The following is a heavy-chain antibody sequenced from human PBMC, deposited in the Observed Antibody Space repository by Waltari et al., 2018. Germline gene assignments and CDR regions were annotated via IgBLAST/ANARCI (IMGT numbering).Heavy chain of an antibody. CDR1: GYSISSGYY. CDR3: ARIGGFRDYYGMDV. CDR2: IYHSGST. J-gene: IGHJ6*02. V-gene: IGHV4-38-2*01. Sequence: QVQLQESGPGLVKPSETLSLTCAVSGYSISSGYYWGWIRQPPGKGLEWIGSIYHSGSTYYNPSLKSRVTISVDTSKNQFSLKLSSVTAADTAVYYCARIGGFRDYYGMDVWGQGTTVTVSS. D-gene: IGHD3-10*01.